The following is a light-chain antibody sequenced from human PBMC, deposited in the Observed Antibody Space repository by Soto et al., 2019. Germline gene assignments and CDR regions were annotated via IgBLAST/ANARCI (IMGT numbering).Light chain of an antibody. CDR1: QSVSSSF. Sequence: EIVWTQSPGTLSLSPGERATLSCRASQSVSSSFLAWYQQRPGQAPRLLIFGASYRATGIPDRFSGTGSGTDFTLTISKLEPEDFAVYYCQHYGNSPPEYTFGPGTKVD. J-gene: IGKJ3*01. CDR3: QHYGNSPPEYT. V-gene: IGKV3-20*01. CDR2: GAS.